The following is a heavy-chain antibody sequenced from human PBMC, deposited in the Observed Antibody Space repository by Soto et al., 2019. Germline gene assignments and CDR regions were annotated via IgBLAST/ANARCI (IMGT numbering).Heavy chain of an antibody. CDR1: GGTFGSYA. Sequence: QVQLVQSGPEVKKPGSSVKVSCKASGGTFGSYAISWVRQAPGQGLEWMGGIIPIPGTANYAPKFQGRVTIAADGSTSTAYMEPSSLRSDDTAVYYCARSQGSSTSLEIYYYYYYGMDVWGQGTTVTVSS. CDR3: ARSQGSSTSLEIYYYYYYGMDV. V-gene: IGHV1-69*01. J-gene: IGHJ6*02. CDR2: IIPIPGTA. D-gene: IGHD2-2*01.